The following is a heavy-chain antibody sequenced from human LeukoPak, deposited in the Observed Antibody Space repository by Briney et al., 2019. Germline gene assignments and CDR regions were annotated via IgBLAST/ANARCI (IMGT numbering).Heavy chain of an antibody. CDR1: GVSISGNY. CDR2: IYSSGST. J-gene: IGHJ4*02. Sequence: NPSETLSLTCTVSGVSISGNYWSWIRQPAGKGLEWIGRIYSSGSTNYNPSLKSRVTISEDTSKNQFSLKLRSVTAADTAVYYCARGGVLKSLDYWGQGTLVTVSS. D-gene: IGHD3-16*01. CDR3: ARGGVLKSLDY. V-gene: IGHV4-4*07.